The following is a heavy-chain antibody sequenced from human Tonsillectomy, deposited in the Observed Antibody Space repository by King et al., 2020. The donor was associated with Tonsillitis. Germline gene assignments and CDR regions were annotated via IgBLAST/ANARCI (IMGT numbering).Heavy chain of an antibody. J-gene: IGHJ6*02. D-gene: IGHD3/OR15-3a*01. CDR3: ARHPQGLYYYCGMDV. Sequence: QLQESGPGLVKPSETLSLTCTVSGGSISSSSYYWGWIRQPPGKGLEWIGSIYYSGSTYYNPSLKSRVTISVDTSKNQFSLQLSFVIAEDTAVYYCARHPQGLYYYCGMDVWGQGTTVTVSS. CDR1: GGSISSSSYY. CDR2: IYYSGST. V-gene: IGHV4-39*07.